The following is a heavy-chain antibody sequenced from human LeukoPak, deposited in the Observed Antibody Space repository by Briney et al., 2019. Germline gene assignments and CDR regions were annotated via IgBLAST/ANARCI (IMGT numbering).Heavy chain of an antibody. D-gene: IGHD6-19*01. Sequence: GGSLRLSCAASGFTFSSYSMNWVRQAPGKGLEWVSYISSSSSTIYYADSVKGRFTISRDNAKNSLYLQMNSLRAEDTAVYYCARDSSLAVAGPPTGYWGQGTLVTVSS. V-gene: IGHV3-48*04. CDR1: GFTFSSYS. CDR3: ARDSSLAVAGPPTGY. CDR2: ISSSSSTI. J-gene: IGHJ4*02.